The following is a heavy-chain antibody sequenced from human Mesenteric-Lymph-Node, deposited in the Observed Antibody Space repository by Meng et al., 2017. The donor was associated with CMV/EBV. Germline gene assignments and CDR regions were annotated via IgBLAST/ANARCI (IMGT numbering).Heavy chain of an antibody. D-gene: IGHD2-21*02. Sequence: ETLSLTCAASGFTFSSFWMTWVRQAPGKGLEWVANIRQDGNEKYYVGSVKGRFTISRDNAKNSLYLQMNSLRVEDTAVYYCARDTTAYWGQGTLVTVSS. CDR1: GFTFSSFW. CDR2: IRQDGNEK. V-gene: IGHV3-7*01. CDR3: ARDTTAY. J-gene: IGHJ4*02.